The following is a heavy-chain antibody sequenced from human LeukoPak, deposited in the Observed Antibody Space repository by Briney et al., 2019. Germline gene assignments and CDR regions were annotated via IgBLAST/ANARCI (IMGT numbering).Heavy chain of an antibody. CDR2: INPNSGGT. D-gene: IGHD5-24*01. Sequence: ASVKVSCKASGYTFTGYYMHWVRQAPGQGLEWMGWINPNSGGTNYAQKFQGRVTMTRDTSISTAYMELSRLRSDDTAVYYCARPRGNVEVAAIPFDYWGQGTLVTVSS. J-gene: IGHJ4*02. CDR3: ARPRGNVEVAAIPFDY. V-gene: IGHV1-2*02. CDR1: GYTFTGYY.